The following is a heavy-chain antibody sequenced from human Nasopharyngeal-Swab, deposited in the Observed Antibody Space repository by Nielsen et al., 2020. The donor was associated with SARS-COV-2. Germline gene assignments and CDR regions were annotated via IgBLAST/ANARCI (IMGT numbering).Heavy chain of an antibody. CDR2: IIPIFGTA. D-gene: IGHD6-6*01. Sequence: SVKVSCKASGGTFSSYAISWVRQAPGQGLEWMRGIIPIFGTANYAQKSQGRVTITADESTSTAYMELSSLRSEDTAVYYCARRPYSSSSGDYYYGMDVWGQGTTVTVSS. CDR1: GGTFSSYA. J-gene: IGHJ6*02. CDR3: ARRPYSSSSGDYYYGMDV. V-gene: IGHV1-69*13.